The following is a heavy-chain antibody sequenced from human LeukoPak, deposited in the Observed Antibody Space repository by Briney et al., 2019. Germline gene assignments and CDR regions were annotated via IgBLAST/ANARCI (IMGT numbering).Heavy chain of an antibody. CDR2: IYSGGST. Sequence: GGSLRLSCAASGFTVSSNYMSWVRQAPGKGLEWVSVIYSGGSTYYADSVKGRFTISRDNSKNTLYLQMNSLRAEDTAVYYCAREERESAVTTHNWFDPWGQGTLVTVSS. V-gene: IGHV3-66*01. CDR3: AREERESAVTTHNWFDP. D-gene: IGHD4-17*01. J-gene: IGHJ5*02. CDR1: GFTVSSNY.